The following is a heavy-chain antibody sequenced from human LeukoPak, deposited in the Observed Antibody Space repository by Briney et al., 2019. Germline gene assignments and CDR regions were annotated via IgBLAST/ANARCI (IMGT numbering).Heavy chain of an antibody. CDR2: INHSGST. CDR3: ARGPTMEYGMDD. D-gene: IGHD3-10*01. CDR1: GGSFSGYY. J-gene: IGHJ6*02. V-gene: IGHV4-34*01. Sequence: SETLSLTCAVYGGSFSGYYWSWIRQPPGKGLEWIGEINHSGSTNYNPSLKSRVTISVDTSKNQFSLKLSSVTAADTAVYYCARGPTMEYGMDDWGQGTTVTVSS.